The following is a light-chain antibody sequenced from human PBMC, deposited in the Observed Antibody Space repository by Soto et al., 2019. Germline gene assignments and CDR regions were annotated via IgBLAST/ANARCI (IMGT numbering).Light chain of an antibody. CDR1: QSVNNN. J-gene: IGKJ4*01. Sequence: EVVMTQSPALLSVSPGERVTLSCRASQSVNNNLAWYQQQPGQAPRLLIYDTSSRGTGVPARFSGSGSGTEFTLTISSLKAEDFAVYYCQQYNYRPPLTFGGGTKVEI. V-gene: IGKV3-15*01. CDR3: QQYNYRPPLT. CDR2: DTS.